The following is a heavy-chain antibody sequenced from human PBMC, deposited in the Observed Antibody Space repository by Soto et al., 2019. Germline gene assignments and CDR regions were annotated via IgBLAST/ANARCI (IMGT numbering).Heavy chain of an antibody. V-gene: IGHV1-69*13. Sequence: GASVKLSCKASGGTFSSYVISWVRQAPGQGLEWMGGIIPIFGTANYAQKFQGRVTITADESTSTAYMELSSLRSEDTAVYYCARVDCSGGSCYYYYGMDVWGQGTTVTVSS. CDR3: ARVDCSGGSCYYYYGMDV. J-gene: IGHJ6*02. D-gene: IGHD2-15*01. CDR2: IIPIFGTA. CDR1: GGTFSSYV.